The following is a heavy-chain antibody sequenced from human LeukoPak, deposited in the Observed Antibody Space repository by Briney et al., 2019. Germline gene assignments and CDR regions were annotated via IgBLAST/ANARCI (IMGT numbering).Heavy chain of an antibody. CDR3: ARGGYCSSTSCYIGYYFDY. Sequence: ASVKVSCKASGYTFPSYGLSWVRQAPGQGLEWMGWISAYNGNTNYAQNLQGRVTMTTDTSPSTAYMELRSLRSNAPAVYYCARGGYCSSTSCYIGYYFDYWGQGTLVTVSS. J-gene: IGHJ4*02. V-gene: IGHV1-18*01. CDR2: ISAYNGNT. D-gene: IGHD2-2*02. CDR1: GYTFPSYG.